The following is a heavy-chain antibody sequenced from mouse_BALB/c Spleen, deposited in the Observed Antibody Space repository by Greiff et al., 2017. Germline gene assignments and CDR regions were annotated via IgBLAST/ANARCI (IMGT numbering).Heavy chain of an antibody. Sequence: EVNVVESGGGLVKPGGSLKLSCAASGFTFSSYAMSWVRQTPEKRLEWVASISSGGSTYYPDSVKGRFTISRDNARNILYLQMSSLRSEDTAMYYCARKDYGSSYEAYWGQGTLVTVSA. J-gene: IGHJ3*01. CDR1: GFTFSSYA. V-gene: IGHV5-6-5*01. CDR3: ARKDYGSSYEAY. D-gene: IGHD1-1*01. CDR2: ISSGGST.